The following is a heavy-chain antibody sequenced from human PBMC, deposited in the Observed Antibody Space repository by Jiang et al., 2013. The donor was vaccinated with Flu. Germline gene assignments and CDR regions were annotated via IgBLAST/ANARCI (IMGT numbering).Heavy chain of an antibody. CDR1: GASISSGTYY. Sequence: QTLSLTCTVSGASISSGTYYWSWIRQPAGKGLEFIGRIYNSGSTHHNPSLQSRVTISIDTSKNQFFLNLSSVTAADTAVYYCARGEDGYIWGSYPLYFDYWGQGTLVTVSS. D-gene: IGHD3-16*02. V-gene: IGHV4-61*02. J-gene: IGHJ4*02. CDR2: IYNSGST. CDR3: ARGEDGYIWGSYPLYFDY.